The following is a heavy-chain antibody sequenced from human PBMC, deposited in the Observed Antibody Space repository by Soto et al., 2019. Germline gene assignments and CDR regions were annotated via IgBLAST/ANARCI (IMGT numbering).Heavy chain of an antibody. V-gene: IGHV3-30*18. CDR3: AKDGGHGARMHICGMDV. Sequence: QVQLVESGGNVVQPGRSLRLSCAASGFIFRTYGMHWVRQAPGKGLEWVAVISYSGNKKAYADSVKGRFAISRDNSNNTLYLQIDSLTAADTAVYYCAKDGGHGARMHICGMDVWGQGTTVTVSS. CDR2: ISYSGNKK. D-gene: IGHD2-21*01. CDR1: GFIFRTYG. J-gene: IGHJ6*02.